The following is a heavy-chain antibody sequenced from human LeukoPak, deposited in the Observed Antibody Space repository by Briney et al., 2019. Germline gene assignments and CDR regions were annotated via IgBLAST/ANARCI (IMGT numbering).Heavy chain of an antibody. V-gene: IGHV4-39*01. CDR1: GFTFSSYSMN. J-gene: IGHJ4*02. CDR2: MYYDGST. CDR3: ARRSDSGSDDGEDYFDY. Sequence: GSLRLSCAASGFTFSSYSMNWVRQPPGKGLEWIGSMYYDGSTYHNPSLKSRVTISVDTSNNQFSLKLTSVTAADTAVYFCARRSDSGSDDGEDYFDYWGQGTLVTVSS. D-gene: IGHD1-26*01.